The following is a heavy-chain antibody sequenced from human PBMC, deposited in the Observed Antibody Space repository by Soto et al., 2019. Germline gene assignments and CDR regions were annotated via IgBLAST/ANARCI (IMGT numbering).Heavy chain of an antibody. CDR3: VRDALYYFDY. J-gene: IGHJ4*02. V-gene: IGHV3-48*03. CDR1: GFTFSRCE. CDR2: ISSSGSTI. Sequence: EVQLVESGGDLVQPGGSLRLSCAASGFTFSRCEMNWVRQAPGKGLEWVSYISSSGSTIHYADSVKGRFTISRDNAQNSLFLQLDSLRAEDTAVYYCVRDALYYFDYWGQGTLVTVSS.